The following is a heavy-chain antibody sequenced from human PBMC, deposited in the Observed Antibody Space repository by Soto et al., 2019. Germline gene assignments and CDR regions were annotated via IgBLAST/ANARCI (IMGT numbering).Heavy chain of an antibody. CDR1: GYSFAGYW. J-gene: IGHJ4*02. D-gene: IGHD3-22*01. CDR3: ARQIYDSDTGPNFQYYFDS. Sequence: PGESLKISCKGSGYSFAGYWITWVRQKPGKGLEWMGRIDPSDSQTYYSPSFRGHVTIPVTKSITTVFLQWSSLRASGTAMYYCARQIYDSDTGPNFQYYFDSWGQGTPVTVSS. CDR2: IDPSDSQT. V-gene: IGHV5-10-1*01.